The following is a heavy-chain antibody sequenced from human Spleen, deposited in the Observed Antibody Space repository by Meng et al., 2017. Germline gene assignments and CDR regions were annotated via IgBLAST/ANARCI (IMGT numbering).Heavy chain of an antibody. CDR2: ISSSGSTI. J-gene: IGHJ6*02. CDR1: GFTFSSYE. V-gene: IGHV3-48*03. CDR3: AREVTVRGVDHYYYYGMDV. D-gene: IGHD3-10*01. Sequence: GGSLRLSCAASGFTFSSYEMNWVRQAPGKGLEWVSYISSSGSTIYYADSVKGRFTISRDNAKNSLYLQMNSLRAEDTAVYYCAREVTVRGVDHYYYYGMDVWGQGTTVTVSS.